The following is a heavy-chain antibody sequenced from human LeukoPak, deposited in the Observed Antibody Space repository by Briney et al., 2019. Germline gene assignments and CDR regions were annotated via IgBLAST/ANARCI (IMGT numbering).Heavy chain of an antibody. CDR1: GGTFSSYT. CDR3: ATGYSSSWYVYYYYGMDV. V-gene: IGHV1-69*02. D-gene: IGHD6-13*01. J-gene: IGHJ6*02. Sequence: ASVKVSCKASGGTFSSYTISWVRQAPGQGLEWMGRIIPILGIANYAQKFQGRVTITADKPTSTAYMELSSLRSEDTAVYYCATGYSSSWYVYYYYGMDVWGQGTTVTVSS. CDR2: IIPILGIA.